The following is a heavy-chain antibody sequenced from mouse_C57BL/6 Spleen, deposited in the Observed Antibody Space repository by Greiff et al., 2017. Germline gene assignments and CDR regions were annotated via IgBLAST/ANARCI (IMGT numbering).Heavy chain of an antibody. V-gene: IGHV1-4*01. D-gene: IGHD1-1*01. CDR2: INPSSGYT. CDR1: GYTFTSYT. J-gene: IGHJ2*01. CDR3: ARGADYEDY. Sequence: QVQLQQSGAELARPGASVKMSCKASGYTFTSYTMHWVKQRPGQGLDWIGYINPSSGYTKYNQKFKDKATLNADKSSSTAYMQLSSLTSEDSAVYYCARGADYEDYWGQGTTLTVSS.